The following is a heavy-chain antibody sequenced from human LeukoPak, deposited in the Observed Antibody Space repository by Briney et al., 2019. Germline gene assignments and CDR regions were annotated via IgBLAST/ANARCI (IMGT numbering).Heavy chain of an antibody. CDR3: ARDPPYLGFLEWLFLDY. Sequence: ASVKVSCKASGYTFTSYGISWVRQAPGQGLEWMGWISAYNGNTNYAQKLQGRVTMTTDTSTSTAYMELRSLRSDDTAVYYCARDPPYLGFLEWLFLDYWGQGTLVTVSS. CDR1: GYTFTSYG. CDR2: ISAYNGNT. J-gene: IGHJ4*02. V-gene: IGHV1-18*01. D-gene: IGHD3-3*01.